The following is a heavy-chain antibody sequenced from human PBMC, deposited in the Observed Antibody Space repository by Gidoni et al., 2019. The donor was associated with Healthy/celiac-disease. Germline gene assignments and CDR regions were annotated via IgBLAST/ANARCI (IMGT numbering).Heavy chain of an antibody. CDR3: AKAFLDIVVVPAAIGPFDY. V-gene: IGHV3-23*04. CDR2: ISGSGGST. Sequence: EVQLVESGGGLVQPGGSLRLSCAVSGFTFSSYAMRWVRQAPGKGLEWVSAISGSGGSTYYADSVKGRFTISRDNSKNTLYLQMNSLRAEDTAVYYCAKAFLDIVVVPAAIGPFDYWGQGTLVTVSS. CDR1: GFTFSSYA. J-gene: IGHJ4*02. D-gene: IGHD2-2*01.